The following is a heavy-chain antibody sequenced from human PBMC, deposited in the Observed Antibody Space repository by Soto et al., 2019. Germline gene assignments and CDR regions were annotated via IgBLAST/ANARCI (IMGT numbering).Heavy chain of an antibody. CDR3: ARVRRDGYNKDFDY. CDR1: GFTFSDYY. D-gene: IGHD5-12*01. J-gene: IGHJ4*02. V-gene: IGHV3-11*06. CDR2: ISSSSTYT. Sequence: QVQLVESGEGLVKPGGSLRLSCAASGFTFSDYYMSWIRQAPGKGLEWVSYISSSSTYTNYADSVKGRFTISRDNAKNSLYLQMNSLRAEDTAVYYCARVRRDGYNKDFDYWGQGTLVTVSS.